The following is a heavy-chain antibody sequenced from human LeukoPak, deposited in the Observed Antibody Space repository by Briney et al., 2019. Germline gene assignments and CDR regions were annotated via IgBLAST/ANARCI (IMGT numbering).Heavy chain of an antibody. CDR2: IYTSGST. Sequence: SETLSLTCTVSGGSISSGSYYWSWIRQPAGKGLEWIGRIYTSGSTNYNPSLKSRITISVDTSKNQFSLKLSSVTAADTAVYYCARGSGSYVDYWGQGTLVTVSS. V-gene: IGHV4-61*02. D-gene: IGHD3-16*01. J-gene: IGHJ4*02. CDR1: GGSISSGSYY. CDR3: ARGSGSYVDY.